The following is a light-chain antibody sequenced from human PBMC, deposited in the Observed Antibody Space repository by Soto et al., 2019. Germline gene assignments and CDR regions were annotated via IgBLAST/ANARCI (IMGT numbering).Light chain of an antibody. CDR3: CSYTSRATYV. CDR2: DVT. J-gene: IGLJ1*01. CDR1: SSDVGDYNY. V-gene: IGLV2-14*03. Sequence: QLVLTQPASVSGSPGQWVTISCTGTSSDVGDYNYVSWFQHHPGKAPKLIIYDVTNRPSGVSNRFSGSKSGNTASLTISGLQAEDEADYYCCSYTSRATYVFGGGTKVTVL.